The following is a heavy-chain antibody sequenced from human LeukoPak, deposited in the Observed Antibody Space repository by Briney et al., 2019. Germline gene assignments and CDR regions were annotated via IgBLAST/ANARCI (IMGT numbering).Heavy chain of an antibody. D-gene: IGHD3-16*01. J-gene: IGHJ4*02. CDR1: GFTFSSYA. V-gene: IGHV3-33*08. CDR2: IWYDGSNK. Sequence: GRSLRLSCAASGFTFSSYAMHWVRQAPGKGLEWVAVIWYDGSNKYYADSVKGRFTISRDNSKNTLYLQMNSLRAEDTAVYYCARGPVYYFDYWGQGTLVTVSS. CDR3: ARGPVYYFDY.